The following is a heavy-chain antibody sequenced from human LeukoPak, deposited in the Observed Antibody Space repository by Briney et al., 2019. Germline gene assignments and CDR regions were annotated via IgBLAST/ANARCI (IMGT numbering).Heavy chain of an antibody. CDR3: ARGRGVRTQGFDY. CDR2: IYTSGST. J-gene: IGHJ4*02. V-gene: IGHV4-4*07. Sequence: SETLSLTCTVSGGSISSSYWSWIRQPAGKGLEWIGRIYTSGSTNYNPSLKSRVTMSIDTSKNQFSLRLTSVTAADTAVYYCARGRGVRTQGFDYWGQGTLVTVSS. D-gene: IGHD1-14*01. CDR1: GGSISSSY.